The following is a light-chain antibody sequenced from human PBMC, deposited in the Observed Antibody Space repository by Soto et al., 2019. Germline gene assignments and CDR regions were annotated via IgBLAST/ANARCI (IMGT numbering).Light chain of an antibody. CDR2: EVS. V-gene: IGLV2-8*01. CDR3: CSYAGSSTYV. Sequence: QSVLTQPPSASGSPGQSVTISCTGTSSDVGGYNYVSWYQQHPGKAPKLTIYEVSKRPSGVPDRFSGSKSGNTASLTISGLQAEDEADYYCCSYAGSSTYVFGTGTKVTVL. J-gene: IGLJ1*01. CDR1: SSDVGGYNY.